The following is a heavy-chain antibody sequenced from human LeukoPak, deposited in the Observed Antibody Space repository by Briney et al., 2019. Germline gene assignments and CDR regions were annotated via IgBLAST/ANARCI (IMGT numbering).Heavy chain of an antibody. Sequence: ASVKVSCKASGYTFTGYYMHCVRQAPGQGLEWMGWINPNSGGTNYAQKFQGRVTMTRDTSISTAYMELSRLRSDDTAVYYCARERNYYDSSGYYHVFDYWGQGTLVTVSS. J-gene: IGHJ4*02. CDR2: INPNSGGT. CDR1: GYTFTGYY. V-gene: IGHV1-2*02. CDR3: ARERNYYDSSGYYHVFDY. D-gene: IGHD3-22*01.